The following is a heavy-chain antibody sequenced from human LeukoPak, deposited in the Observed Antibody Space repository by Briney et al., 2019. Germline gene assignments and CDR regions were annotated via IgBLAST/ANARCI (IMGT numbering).Heavy chain of an antibody. Sequence: GGSLRLSCAASGFTFSSYAMHWVRQAPGQGLEWMGWINTNTGNPTYAQGSTGRFVFSLDTSVSTAYLQISSLKAEDTAVYYCARVKWLVPRSETYYYYYYMDVWGKGTTVTVSS. CDR2: INTNTGNP. V-gene: IGHV7-4-1*02. CDR3: ARVKWLVPRSETYYYYYYMDV. D-gene: IGHD3-22*01. J-gene: IGHJ6*03. CDR1: GFTFSSYA.